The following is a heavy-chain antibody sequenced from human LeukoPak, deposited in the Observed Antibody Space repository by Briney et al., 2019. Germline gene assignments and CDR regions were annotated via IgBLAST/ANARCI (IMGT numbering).Heavy chain of an antibody. J-gene: IGHJ5*02. CDR2: IYYSGST. Sequence: SETLSLTCTVSGGSISSYYWGWIRQPPGKGLEWIGSIYYSGSTYYNPSLKSRVTISVDTSKNQFSLKLSSVTAADTAVYYCARPAEYSYGRSGWFDPWGQGTLVTVSS. D-gene: IGHD5-18*01. CDR1: GGSISSYY. CDR3: ARPAEYSYGRSGWFDP. V-gene: IGHV4-39*01.